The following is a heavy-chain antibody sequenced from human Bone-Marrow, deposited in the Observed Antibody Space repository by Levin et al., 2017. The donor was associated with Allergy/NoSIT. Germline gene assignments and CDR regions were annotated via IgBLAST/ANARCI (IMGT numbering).Heavy chain of an antibody. CDR1: GGTFNTYT. D-gene: IGHD3-22*01. J-gene: IGHJ4*02. CDR2: IIPMYGTT. V-gene: IGHV1-69*13. CDR3: ARVPAFYYDSSGTYTDY. Sequence: ASVKVSCKASGGTFNTYTLSLVRQAPGQGLEWMGRIIPMYGTTDYAHKFQGRLTITADLSTHTVYMELSSLRSEDTAVYYCARVPAFYYDSSGTYTDYWGQGTAVTVSS.